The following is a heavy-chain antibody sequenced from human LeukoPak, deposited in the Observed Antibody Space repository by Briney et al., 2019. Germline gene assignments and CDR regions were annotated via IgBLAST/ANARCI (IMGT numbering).Heavy chain of an antibody. D-gene: IGHD3-9*01. CDR3: ARDYTGYFP. CDR2: IKTDGSEK. Sequence: PGESLRLSCSASGFTFSVCAMSWVRQAPGKGLEWVANIKTDGSEKYYVDSVEGRFTISRDNAKNSLYLQMNSLRAEDTAVYYCARDYTGYFPWGQGTLVIVSS. V-gene: IGHV3-7*03. J-gene: IGHJ5*02. CDR1: GFTFSVCA.